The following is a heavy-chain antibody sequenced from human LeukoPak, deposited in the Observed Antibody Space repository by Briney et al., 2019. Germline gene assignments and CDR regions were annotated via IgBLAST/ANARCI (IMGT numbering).Heavy chain of an antibody. CDR3: ARFSPRAMGNYLDF. CDR2: IYPRGST. V-gene: IGHV4-30-2*01. Sequence: PSETLSLTCAVSGGSISSGSYSWSWVRQPPGKGLEWIGYIYPRGSTYYNPSLKSRVILSLDKSANQFSLNLSSVTAADTAVYYCARFSPRAMGNYLDFWGQGTLVTVSS. D-gene: IGHD7-27*01. J-gene: IGHJ4*02. CDR1: GGSISSGSYS.